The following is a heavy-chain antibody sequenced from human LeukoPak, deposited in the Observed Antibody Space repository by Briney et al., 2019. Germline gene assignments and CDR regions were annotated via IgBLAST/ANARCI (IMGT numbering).Heavy chain of an antibody. Sequence: PSETLSLTCTVSGDSISSGGYYWSWIRQRPGKGLEWIGYIYYSGSTYYNPSLKSRVTISVDTSKNQFSLKLSSVTAADTAVYYCARVSADGSGRNYYYYGMDVWGQGTTVTVSS. CDR3: ARVSADGSGRNYYYYGMDV. J-gene: IGHJ6*02. V-gene: IGHV4-31*03. CDR1: GDSISSGGYY. CDR2: IYYSGST. D-gene: IGHD3-10*01.